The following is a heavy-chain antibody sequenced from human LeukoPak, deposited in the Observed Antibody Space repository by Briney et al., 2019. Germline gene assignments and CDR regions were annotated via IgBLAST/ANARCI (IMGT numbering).Heavy chain of an antibody. D-gene: IGHD4-17*01. J-gene: IGHJ4*02. Sequence: AETLSHTRSLSGYSMSSGYYWGWIRQPPGKGLEWIGSIYHSGSTYYNPPLKSRVTISVDTSKNQFSLQLRSVTAADAAVDYCASTSGYGDYDYWGQGTLVTVSS. V-gene: IGHV4-38-2*01. CDR2: IYHSGST. CDR1: GYSMSSGYY. CDR3: ASTSGYGDYDY.